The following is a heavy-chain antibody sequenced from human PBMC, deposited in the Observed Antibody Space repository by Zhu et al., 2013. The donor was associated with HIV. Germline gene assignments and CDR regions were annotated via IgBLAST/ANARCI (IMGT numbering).Heavy chain of an antibody. CDR2: ISSSSSTI. Sequence: EVQLVESGGGLVQPGGSLRLSCAASGFTFSSYSMNWVRQAPGKGLEWVSYISSSSSTIYYADSVKGRFTISRDNAKNSLYLQMNSLRAEDTAVYYCARIRLRYCSSTSCSRTDYYYYMDVWGKGTTVTVSS. J-gene: IGHJ6*03. V-gene: IGHV3-48*04. CDR1: GFTFSSYS. D-gene: IGHD2-2*01. CDR3: ARIRLRYCSSTSCSRTDYYYYMDV.